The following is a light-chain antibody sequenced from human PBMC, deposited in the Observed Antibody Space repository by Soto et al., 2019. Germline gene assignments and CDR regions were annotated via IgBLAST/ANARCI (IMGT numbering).Light chain of an antibody. V-gene: IGLV2-14*01. CDR1: NSDVGTHNF. CDR2: EVS. J-gene: IGLJ1*01. Sequence: LTQPASVSGSPGQSITISCTGSNSDVGTHNFVSWYQQHPGKAPKLMIYEVSNRPSGVSDRFSGSKSGNTASLTISGLQAEDEAAYYCSSYSSSSTYYVFGTGTKVTVL. CDR3: SSYSSSSTYYV.